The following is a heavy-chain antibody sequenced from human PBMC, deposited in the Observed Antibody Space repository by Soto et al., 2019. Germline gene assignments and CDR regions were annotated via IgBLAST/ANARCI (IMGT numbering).Heavy chain of an antibody. J-gene: IGHJ4*02. CDR2: ISAYNGNT. D-gene: IGHD2-8*02. CDR3: SRGTLVEPGSY. Sequence: QVQLVQSGAEVKKPGASVKVSCKASGYTFSSYGINWVRQAPGQGLEWMGWISAYNGNTNYAQKLQGRVTMTTDTSTSTAYMQLRSLRSVDSHVYYCSRGTLVEPGSYWGQGTLVTVSS. CDR1: GYTFSSYG. V-gene: IGHV1-18*01.